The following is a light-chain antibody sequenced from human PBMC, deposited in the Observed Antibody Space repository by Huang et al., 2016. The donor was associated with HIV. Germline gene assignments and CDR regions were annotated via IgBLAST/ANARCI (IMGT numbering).Light chain of an antibody. J-gene: IGKJ1*01. V-gene: IGKV2-30*01. CDR2: PVS. CDR3: MQGTHWPGT. CDR1: QSLVSSDGDTY. Sequence: DVVMTQLPLSLPVTLGQPASIFCRSSQSLVSSDGDTYLNWFQQRPGQSPRRLIYPVSNRDSGVPDRFSGSGSGALFTLRINRVEAEAVAAYYCMQGTHWPGTFGQGTKMEI.